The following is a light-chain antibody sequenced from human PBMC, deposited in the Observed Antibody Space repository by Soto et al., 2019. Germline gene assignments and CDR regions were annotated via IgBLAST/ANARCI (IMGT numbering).Light chain of an antibody. CDR2: DTS. Sequence: EVLMTQSPSTLAVSAGEGVTLSCRANQGIGDTLAWYQHKPGQTPRLLIYDTSTRTTGVPTRFSGSRSGAESTLTINSLQSEDFAVYYCQPYNNWPLTFGGGTKVDIK. CDR3: QPYNNWPLT. J-gene: IGKJ4*01. V-gene: IGKV3-15*01. CDR1: QGIGDT.